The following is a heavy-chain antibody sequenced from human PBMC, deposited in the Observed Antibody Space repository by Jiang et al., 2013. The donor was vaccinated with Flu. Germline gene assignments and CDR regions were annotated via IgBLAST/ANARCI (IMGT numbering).Heavy chain of an antibody. V-gene: IGHV6-1*01. D-gene: IGHD1-26*01. J-gene: IGHJ4*02. CDR2: TYYRSKWYN. CDR3: AREGVGATTKFDY. Sequence: TYYRSKWYNDYAVSVKSRITINPDTSKNQFSLQLNSVTPEDTAVHYCAREGVGATTKFDYWGQGTLVTVSS.